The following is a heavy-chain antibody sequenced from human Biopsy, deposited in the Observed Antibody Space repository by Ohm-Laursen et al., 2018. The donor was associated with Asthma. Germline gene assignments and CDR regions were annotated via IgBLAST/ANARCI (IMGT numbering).Heavy chain of an antibody. V-gene: IGHV1-18*01. CDR2: ISVYNGNT. CDR1: GYTFNSAG. J-gene: IGHJ6*02. D-gene: IGHD3-10*01. CDR3: ARAVDYSHYYGIDV. Sequence: SVKASCKTSGYTFNSAGITSVRQAPGQGLEWMGWISVYNGNTKVAQKLQDRVTMITDTSTSTAYMELRSLRSDDTAVYFCARAVDYSHYYGIDVWGQGTTVTVS.